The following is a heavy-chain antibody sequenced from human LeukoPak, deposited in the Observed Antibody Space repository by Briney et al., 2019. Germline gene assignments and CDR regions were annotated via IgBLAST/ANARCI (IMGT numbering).Heavy chain of an antibody. D-gene: IGHD1-26*01. CDR1: GYSFTSYW. CDR2: IYPGDSNT. CDR3: ARGLTESYLAPGY. V-gene: IGHV5-51*01. J-gene: IGHJ4*02. Sequence: GESLKISCKGSGYSFTSYWIGWVRQMPGKGLEWMGIIYPGDSNTRYSPSFQGQVTISADKSISTAYLQWRSLKASDTAIYYCARGLTESYLAPGYWGQGTLVTVSS.